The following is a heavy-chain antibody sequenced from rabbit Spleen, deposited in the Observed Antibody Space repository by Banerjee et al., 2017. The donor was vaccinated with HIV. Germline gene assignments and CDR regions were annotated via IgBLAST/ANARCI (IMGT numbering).Heavy chain of an antibody. V-gene: IGHV1S40*01. D-gene: IGHD1-1*01. J-gene: IGHJ2*01. CDR1: GVSFSFNSY. Sequence: QSLEESGGDLVKPGASLTLTCTASGVSFSFNSYMCWVRQAPGKGLEWIACIDTGDGDTGYANWPKGRFTISKTSSTTVTLQMTSLTVADTATYFCARNYVNAFDPWGQGTLVTVS. CDR2: IDTGDGDT. CDR3: ARNYVNAFDP.